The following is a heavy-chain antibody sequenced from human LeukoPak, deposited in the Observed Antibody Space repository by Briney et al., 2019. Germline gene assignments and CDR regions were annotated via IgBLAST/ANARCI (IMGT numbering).Heavy chain of an antibody. V-gene: IGHV3-30*03. CDR2: ISYDGSNK. Sequence: GGSLRLSCAASGFTFSSYGMSWVRQAPGKGLEWVAVISYDGSNKYYADSVKGRFTISRDNSKNTLYLQMNSLRAEDTAVYYCARNMGWPQSWVEYYMDVWGKGTTVTVSS. CDR3: ARNMGWPQSWVEYYMDV. J-gene: IGHJ6*03. D-gene: IGHD2-15*01. CDR1: GFTFSSYG.